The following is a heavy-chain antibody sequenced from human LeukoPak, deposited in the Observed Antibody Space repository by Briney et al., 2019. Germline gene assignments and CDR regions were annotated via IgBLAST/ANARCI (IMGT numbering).Heavy chain of an antibody. CDR2: ISSSSYI. J-gene: IGHJ3*02. CDR1: GFTFSSYS. D-gene: IGHD3-22*01. V-gene: IGHV3-21*01. Sequence: GGSLRLSCAASGFTFSSYSMNWVRQAPGKGLEWVSSISSSSYIYYADSVKGRFTISRDNAKNSLYLQMNSLRAEDTAVYYCARDARYYYDSSGYYPDAFDIWGQGTMVTVSS. CDR3: ARDARYYYDSSGYYPDAFDI.